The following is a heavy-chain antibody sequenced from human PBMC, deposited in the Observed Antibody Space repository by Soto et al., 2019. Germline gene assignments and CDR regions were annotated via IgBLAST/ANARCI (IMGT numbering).Heavy chain of an antibody. J-gene: IGHJ4*02. Sequence: QVQLVQSGAEVKKPGSSVKVSCKTSGGTFSNDIITWVRQAPGQGLEWMGRVIPLLDIANYAQKFQGRVTITADKSTSTAYMELNSLRSEDTAVYYCARDSPIGSTFSGYDAIDYWGQGTVVTVCS. CDR3: ARDSPIGSTFSGYDAIDY. D-gene: IGHD5-12*01. V-gene: IGHV1-69*08. CDR1: GGTFSNDI. CDR2: VIPLLDIA.